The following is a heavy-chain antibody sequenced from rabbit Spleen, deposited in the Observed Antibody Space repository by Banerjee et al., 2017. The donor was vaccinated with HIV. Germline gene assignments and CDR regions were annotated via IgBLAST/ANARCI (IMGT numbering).Heavy chain of an antibody. J-gene: IGHJ6*01. CDR1: GVSFSVSSY. Sequence: QSLEESGGDLVKPGADLTLTCKASGVSFSVSSYMCWVRQAPGKGLEWIACIEAGTSGFTYFANWAKGRFTISMTSSTTVTLQMTSLTAADTATYFCARDTSSSFSSYGMDLWGPGTLVTVS. CDR3: ARDTSSSFSSYGMDL. CDR2: IEAGTSGFT. V-gene: IGHV1S40*01. D-gene: IGHD1-1*01.